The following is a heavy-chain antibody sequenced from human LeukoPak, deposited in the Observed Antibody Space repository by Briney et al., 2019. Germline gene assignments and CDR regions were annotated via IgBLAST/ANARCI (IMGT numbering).Heavy chain of an antibody. CDR1: GYTFTSYD. CDR2: MNPNSGNT. J-gene: IGHJ4*02. V-gene: IGHV1-8*01. D-gene: IGHD1-26*01. Sequence: WASVKVSCKASGYTFTSYDTNWVRQATGQGLEWMGWMNPNSGNTGYAQKFQGRVTMTRSASINTAYMELNSLTSEDTAVYYCARSSVGARRRIDYWGQGTLVTVSS. CDR3: ARSSVGARRRIDY.